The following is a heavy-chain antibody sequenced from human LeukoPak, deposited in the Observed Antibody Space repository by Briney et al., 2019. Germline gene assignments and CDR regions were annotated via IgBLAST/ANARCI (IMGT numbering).Heavy chain of an antibody. D-gene: IGHD3-16*02. CDR3: ARRRTYYDYFWGSYRYERQVYYFDY. J-gene: IGHJ4*02. Sequence: SETLSLTCAVYGGSFSGYYWSWIRQPPGQGLEWIGEINHSGSTNYNPSLKSRVTISVDTSKNQFSLKLSSVTAADTAVYYCARRRTYYDYFWGSYRYERQVYYFDYWGQGTLVTVSS. V-gene: IGHV4-34*01. CDR1: GGSFSGYY. CDR2: INHSGST.